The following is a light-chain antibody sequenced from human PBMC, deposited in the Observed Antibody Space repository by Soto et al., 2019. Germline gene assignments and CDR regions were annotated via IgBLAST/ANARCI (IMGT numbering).Light chain of an antibody. V-gene: IGKV1-5*01. CDR1: QSINTW. J-gene: IGKJ1*01. Sequence: DIQMTQSPSTLSASLGDRVTISCRASQSINTWLAWYQQKPGRAPELLIYDAFTLESGVPSRFSGSGSGTEFTLTISSLQPDDCATYYCQQYNTYPWTFGQGTKVDIK. CDR3: QQYNTYPWT. CDR2: DAF.